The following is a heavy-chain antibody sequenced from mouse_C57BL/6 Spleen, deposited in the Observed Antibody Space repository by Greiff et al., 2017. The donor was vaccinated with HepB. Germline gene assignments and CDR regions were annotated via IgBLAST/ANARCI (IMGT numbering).Heavy chain of an antibody. CDR3: ARNYYGSSPMDY. D-gene: IGHD1-1*01. Sequence: VKLMESGPGLVQPSQSLSITCTVSGFSLTSYGVHWVRQSPGKGLEWLGVIWSGGSTNYNAAFISRLSISKDNSKSEVSFKMNSLQADDTAKYYGARNYYGSSPMDYWGQGTSVTVSS. V-gene: IGHV2-2*01. CDR2: IWSGGST. J-gene: IGHJ4*01. CDR1: GFSLTSYG.